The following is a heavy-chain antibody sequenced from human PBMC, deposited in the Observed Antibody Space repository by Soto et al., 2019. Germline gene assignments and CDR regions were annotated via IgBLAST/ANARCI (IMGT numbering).Heavy chain of an antibody. CDR2: MNPNNGYT. Sequence: ASVKVSCKGPRDTFTSYYINWVRQVPGQGLEWMGWMNPNNGYTDYAQKFQGRVTMTRDTSLSTAYMELSSLTSDDTAVYYCARGRGWRDYWGQGTLVTVSS. V-gene: IGHV1-8*01. D-gene: IGHD6-19*01. CDR3: ARGRGWRDY. J-gene: IGHJ4*02. CDR1: RDTFTSYY.